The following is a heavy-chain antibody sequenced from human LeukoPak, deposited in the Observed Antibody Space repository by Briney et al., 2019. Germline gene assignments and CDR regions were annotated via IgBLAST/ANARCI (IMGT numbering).Heavy chain of an antibody. Sequence: QPGGSLRLSCAASGFTFSSYGMHWVRQAPGKGLEWVAFIRYDGSNKYYADSVKGRFTISRDNSKNTLYLQMNSLRAEDTAVYYCAKDPTKLFKSGYDSWFDYWGQGTLVTVSS. V-gene: IGHV3-30*02. CDR2: IRYDGSNK. J-gene: IGHJ4*02. CDR3: AKDPTKLFKSGYDSWFDY. D-gene: IGHD5-12*01. CDR1: GFTFSSYG.